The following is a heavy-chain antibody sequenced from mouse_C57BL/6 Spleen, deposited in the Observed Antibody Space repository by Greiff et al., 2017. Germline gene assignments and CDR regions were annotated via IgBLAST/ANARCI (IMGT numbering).Heavy chain of an antibody. Sequence: EVKVVESEGGLVQPGSSMKLSCTASGFTFSDYYMAWVRQVPEKGLEWVANINYDGSSTYYLDSLKSRFIISRDNAKNILYLQMSSLKSEDTATYYCASSSYYGAMDYWGQGTSVTVS. V-gene: IGHV5-16*01. CDR1: GFTFSDYY. D-gene: IGHD1-1*01. CDR2: INYDGSST. J-gene: IGHJ4*01. CDR3: ASSSYYGAMDY.